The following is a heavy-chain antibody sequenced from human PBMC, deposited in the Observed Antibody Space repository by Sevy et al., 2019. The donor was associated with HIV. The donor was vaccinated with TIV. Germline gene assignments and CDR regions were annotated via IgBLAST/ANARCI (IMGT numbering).Heavy chain of an antibody. CDR1: GGSISSVNW. V-gene: IGHV4-4*02. CDR2: IYHSGYT. J-gene: IGHJ5*02. CDR3: ARGGETPRGFDP. Sequence: SETLSLTCAVSGGSISSVNWWHWVRQPPGKGLEWIGEIYHSGYTNYNPSLKSRVTISVDNSNNQFSLKLSFVTAADTAVYYCARGGETPRGFDPWGQGSLVTVSS. D-gene: IGHD3-16*01.